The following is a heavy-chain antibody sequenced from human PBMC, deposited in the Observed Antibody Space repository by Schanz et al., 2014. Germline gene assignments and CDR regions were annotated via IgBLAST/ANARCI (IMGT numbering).Heavy chain of an antibody. J-gene: IGHJ4*02. D-gene: IGHD3-22*01. V-gene: IGHV3-33*06. CDR3: AKDATYYDSVSCPAR. CDR2: ILYDGSNK. CDR1: GFTFSDHY. Sequence: VQLLESGGGLVQPGGSLRLSCAASGFTFSDHYMDWVRQAPGKGLDWEAIILYDGSNKYYADSVKGRFTISRDNSKNTLYLQMNSLRAEDTAIYFCAKDATYYDSVSCPARWGQGTLVTVSS.